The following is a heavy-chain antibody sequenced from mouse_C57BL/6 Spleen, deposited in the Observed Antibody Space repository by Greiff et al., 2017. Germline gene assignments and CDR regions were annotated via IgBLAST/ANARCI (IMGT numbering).Heavy chain of an antibody. CDR3: ANYYGSSP. CDR2: IDPENGDT. V-gene: IGHV14-4*01. D-gene: IGHD1-1*01. Sequence: EVQLQQSGAELVRPGASVKLSCPASGFNIKDDYMHWVKQRPEQGLEWIGWIDPENGDTEYASKFQGKATITADTSSNTAYLQLSSLTSEDTAVYYCANYYGSSPWGQGTTLTVSS. J-gene: IGHJ2*01. CDR1: GFNIKDDY.